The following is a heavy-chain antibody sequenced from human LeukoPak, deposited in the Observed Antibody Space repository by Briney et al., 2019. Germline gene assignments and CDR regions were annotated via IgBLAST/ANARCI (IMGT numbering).Heavy chain of an antibody. CDR3: AKVADATYYDILTGYAPYFDY. CDR1: GFTFSSSA. D-gene: IGHD3-9*01. CDR2: ISASGGST. Sequence: GGSLRLSCAASGFTFSSSAMSWVRQVPGRGLEWVSGISASGGSTYYADSVRGRFTISRDNSKNTLYVQMNSLRAEDTAVYYCAKVADATYYDILTGYAPYFDYWGQGTLVTVSS. J-gene: IGHJ4*02. V-gene: IGHV3-23*01.